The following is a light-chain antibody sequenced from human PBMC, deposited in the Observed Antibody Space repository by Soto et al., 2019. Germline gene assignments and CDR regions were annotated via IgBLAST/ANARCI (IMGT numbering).Light chain of an antibody. CDR3: QQYGSSGT. V-gene: IGKV3-20*01. Sequence: DIFMTQSPGPLSLSPGERATLSCRASQSVSSNYLAWYQQKPGQAPRLLIYGASNRATGIPDRFSGSGSGTDFTLTISRLEPEDIAVYYCQQYGSSGTFGQGTKVDIK. CDR1: QSVSSNY. CDR2: GAS. J-gene: IGKJ1*01.